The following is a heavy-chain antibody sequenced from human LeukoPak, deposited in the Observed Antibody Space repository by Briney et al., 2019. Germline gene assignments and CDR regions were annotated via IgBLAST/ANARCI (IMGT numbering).Heavy chain of an antibody. Sequence: GASVKVSCKASGGTFSSYAISWVRQAPGQGLEWMGGIIPIFGTANYAQKFQGRVTITADASTSTAYMELSSLRSEDTAVYYCAGMFGSGYDWRRWFDPWGQGTLVTVSS. V-gene: IGHV1-69*13. D-gene: IGHD5-12*01. J-gene: IGHJ5*02. CDR3: AGMFGSGYDWRRWFDP. CDR1: GGTFSSYA. CDR2: IIPIFGTA.